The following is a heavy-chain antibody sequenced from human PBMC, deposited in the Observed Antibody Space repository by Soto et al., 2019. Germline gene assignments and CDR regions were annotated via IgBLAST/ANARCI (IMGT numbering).Heavy chain of an antibody. Sequence: EVQLLESGGGLVQPGGPLRLSCAASGFTFSSYAMSWVRQAPGKGLEWVSAISGSGGSTYYADSVKGRFTISRDNSKNTLYLQMNSLRAEDTAVYYCAKGIDVDIVATTWYWGQGTLVTVSS. CDR1: GFTFSSYA. J-gene: IGHJ4*02. D-gene: IGHD5-12*01. V-gene: IGHV3-23*01. CDR3: AKGIDVDIVATTWY. CDR2: ISGSGGST.